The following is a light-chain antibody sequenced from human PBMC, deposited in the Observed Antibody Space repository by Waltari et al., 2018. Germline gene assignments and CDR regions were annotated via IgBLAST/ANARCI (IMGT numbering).Light chain of an antibody. Sequence: DIQMTQSPSTLSASVGDRVIITCRASQSVNNWLAWYQQKPERAPQLLIYEASRLQSGAPSRFSGGGYWTEFTLTISSLQPDDFATYYCLQYNTYSLFTFGPGTKVDIK. V-gene: IGKV1-5*03. CDR3: LQYNTYSLFT. CDR1: QSVNNW. CDR2: EAS. J-gene: IGKJ3*01.